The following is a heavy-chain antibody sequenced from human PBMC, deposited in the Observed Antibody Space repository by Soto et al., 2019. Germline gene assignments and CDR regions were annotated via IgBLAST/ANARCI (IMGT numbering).Heavy chain of an antibody. D-gene: IGHD3-22*01. CDR3: AGPYPFESGGYHFNY. Sequence: PSETLSLTCTVSGGSISSGPSYWGWIRQPPGQGLEWVGSIYYLGNTYYNSSLGSRVVISVDKSKNQFSLKLSSVTAADTAVYYCAGPYPFESGGYHFNYWGQGTLVTVSS. J-gene: IGHJ4*02. CDR2: IYYLGNT. CDR1: GGSISSGPSY. V-gene: IGHV4-39*01.